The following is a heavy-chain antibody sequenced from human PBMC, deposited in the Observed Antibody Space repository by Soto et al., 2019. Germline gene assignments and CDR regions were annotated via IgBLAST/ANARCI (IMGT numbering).Heavy chain of an antibody. J-gene: IGHJ4*02. Sequence: GASVKVSCKASGYTFTSYGISCLRQAPGQGLEWMGWISAYNGNKKYAQKLQGRVSMTTDTSTSTAYMELRSLRSDDTAVYYCARDLGQQLFEYWGQGTLVTVSS. D-gene: IGHD6-13*01. CDR1: GYTFTSYG. V-gene: IGHV1-18*01. CDR3: ARDLGQQLFEY. CDR2: ISAYNGNK.